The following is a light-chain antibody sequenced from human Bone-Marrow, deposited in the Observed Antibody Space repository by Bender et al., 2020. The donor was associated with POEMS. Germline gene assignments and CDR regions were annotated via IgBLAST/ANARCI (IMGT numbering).Light chain of an antibody. CDR2: DTS. CDR1: TGAVTSGYS. Sequence: QTVVTQEPSLTVSPGGTVTLTCASSTGAVTSGYSPNWLQQKPGQAPRTLIYDTSNKHSWTPARFSGSLLGGKAALTLSGAQPEDEADYYCLVSLNGAWVFGGGTKLTVL. CDR3: LVSLNGAWV. J-gene: IGLJ3*02. V-gene: IGLV7-46*01.